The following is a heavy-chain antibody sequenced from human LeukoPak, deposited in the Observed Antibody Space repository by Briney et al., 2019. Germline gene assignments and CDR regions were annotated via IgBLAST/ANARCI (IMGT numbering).Heavy chain of an antibody. D-gene: IGHD3-16*01. J-gene: IGHJ4*02. CDR1: GGSISSGSYY. V-gene: IGHV4-61*02. Sequence: SETLSLTCTVSGGSISSGSYYWSWIRQPAGKGLEWIGRIYTSGSTNYNPSLKSRVTISVDTSKNQFSLKLSSVTAAGTAVYYCAREGGGGSLPFDYWGQETLVTVSS. CDR2: IYTSGST. CDR3: AREGGGGSLPFDY.